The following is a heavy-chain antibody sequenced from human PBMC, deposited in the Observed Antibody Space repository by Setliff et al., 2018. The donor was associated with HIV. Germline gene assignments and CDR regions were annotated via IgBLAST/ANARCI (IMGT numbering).Heavy chain of an antibody. CDR2: ISPDGSER. CDR3: ATSPPGGSSDYIWGSDYFDY. CDR1: GFNFRDSW. Sequence: PGGSLRLSCSTSGFNFRDSWMSWLRLAPGKGLEWVANISPDGSERYSVDSVRGRFTVSRDNSKNTLYLHLDSLTAEDTAVYYCATSPPGGSSDYIWGSDYFDYWGQGALVTVSS. J-gene: IGHJ4*02. D-gene: IGHD5-12*01. V-gene: IGHV3-7*01.